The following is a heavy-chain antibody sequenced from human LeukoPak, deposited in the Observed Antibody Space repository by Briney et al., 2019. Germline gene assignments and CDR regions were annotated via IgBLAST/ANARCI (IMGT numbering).Heavy chain of an antibody. Sequence: GGSLRLSCAASGVTLSSYAMSWARQAPGKGLEWVSSISSSSSYIYYADSVKGRFTISRDNAKNSLYLQMNSLRAEDTAVYYCAREYYYDSSGTPGPWGQGTLVTVSS. CDR3: AREYYYDSSGTPGP. J-gene: IGHJ5*02. CDR1: GVTLSSYA. D-gene: IGHD3-22*01. CDR2: ISSSSSYI. V-gene: IGHV3-21*01.